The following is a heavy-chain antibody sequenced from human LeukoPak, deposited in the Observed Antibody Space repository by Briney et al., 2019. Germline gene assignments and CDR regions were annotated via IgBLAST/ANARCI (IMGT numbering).Heavy chain of an antibody. CDR2: ISGSGGST. Sequence: GGSLRLSCVASGFTFSSYAMSWVRQAPGKGLEWVSAISGSGGSTYYADSVKGRFTISRDNSKNTLYLQMNSLRAEDTAVYYCAKGGYSYGPIYGMDVWGQGTTVTVSS. CDR3: AKGGYSYGPIYGMDV. CDR1: GFTFSSYA. J-gene: IGHJ6*02. V-gene: IGHV3-23*01. D-gene: IGHD5-18*01.